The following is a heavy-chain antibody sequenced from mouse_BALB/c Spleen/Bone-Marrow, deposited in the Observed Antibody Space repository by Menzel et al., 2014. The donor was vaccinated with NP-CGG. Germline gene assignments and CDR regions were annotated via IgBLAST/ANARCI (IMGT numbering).Heavy chain of an antibody. Sequence: VQLQQSGPDLVKPSQSLSLTCTVTGYSITSGYNWHWIRQFPGNTLEWMGCIHYSGSTNYNPSLKSRISITRDTSKNQFFLQLNSVTIEDTATYYCARGGYYGSSHFDYWGQGTTLTVSS. D-gene: IGHD1-1*01. V-gene: IGHV3-1*02. CDR1: GYSITSGYN. J-gene: IGHJ2*01. CDR2: IHYSGST. CDR3: ARGGYYGSSHFDY.